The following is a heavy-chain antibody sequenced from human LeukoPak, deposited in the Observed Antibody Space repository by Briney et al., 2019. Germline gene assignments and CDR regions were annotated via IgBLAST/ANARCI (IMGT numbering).Heavy chain of an antibody. CDR3: ARAGWSTAMVPYGALDY. D-gene: IGHD5-18*01. CDR1: GGTFSSYA. J-gene: IGHJ4*02. Sequence: GASVKVSCKASGGTFSSYAISWVRQAPGQGREWMGGIITIFGTANYAQQFQGRVTITADESTSTAYMELSSLRSEDTAVYYCARAGWSTAMVPYGALDYWGQGTLVTVSS. CDR2: IITIFGTA. V-gene: IGHV1-69*13.